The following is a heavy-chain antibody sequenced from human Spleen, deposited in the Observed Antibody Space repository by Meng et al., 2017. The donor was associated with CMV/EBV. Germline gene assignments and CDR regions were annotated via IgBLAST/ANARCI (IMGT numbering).Heavy chain of an antibody. CDR2: INPILATT. D-gene: IGHD2-2*01. Sequence: SVKVSCKASGYTFTSYYMHWVRQAPGQGLEWMGRINPILATTNYAQNFQGRVTITADKSTNTAYMELSSLRSEDTAVYYCASPRVPVAISAEYLQHWGQGTLVTVSS. CDR3: ASPRVPVAISAEYLQH. J-gene: IGHJ1*01. CDR1: GYTFTSYY. V-gene: IGHV1-69*08.